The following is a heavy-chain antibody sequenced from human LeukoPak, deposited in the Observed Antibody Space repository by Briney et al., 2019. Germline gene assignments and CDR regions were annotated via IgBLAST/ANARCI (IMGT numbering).Heavy chain of an antibody. Sequence: GGSLRLSCAASGFTFSTHAMIWVRQAPGKGPEWVSCITGSGSGAYYTDSVKGRFTISRENSNDTLYLQMNSLRAEDTAVYYCVKGRDYNDASAYYIGDFWGQGTLVTVSS. CDR1: GFTFSTHA. CDR2: ITGSGSGA. V-gene: IGHV3-23*01. CDR3: VKGRDYNDASAYYIGDF. J-gene: IGHJ4*02. D-gene: IGHD3-22*01.